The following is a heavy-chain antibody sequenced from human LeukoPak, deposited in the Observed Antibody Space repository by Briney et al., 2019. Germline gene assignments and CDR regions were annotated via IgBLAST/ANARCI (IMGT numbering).Heavy chain of an antibody. D-gene: IGHD1-1*01. CDR1: GFMFSSYN. J-gene: IGHJ6*03. V-gene: IGHV3-74*01. CDR3: ARENGGSYFYMDV. CDR2: IITDGSST. Sequence: QTGGSLRLSCAASGFMFSSYNMYWARQAPGKGLAWVSRIITDGSSTTYADSVRGRFTISRDNAKNTLYLQMNSLRAEDTAVYYCARENGGSYFYMDVWGKGTTVTVSS.